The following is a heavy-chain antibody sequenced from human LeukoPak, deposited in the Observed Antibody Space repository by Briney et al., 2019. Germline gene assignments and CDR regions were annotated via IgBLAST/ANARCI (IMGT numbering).Heavy chain of an antibody. V-gene: IGHV3-7*01. CDR1: GFTFSSYW. CDR3: ARIWRGSDTECSFDY. Sequence: GGSLRLSCAAPGFTFSSYWMSWVRQAPGKGLEWVANIKRDGSGKYYVDSVKGRFTVSRDNAKNTLYLQMNSLRAEDTAVYYCARIWRGSDTECSFDYWGQGTLVTVSS. J-gene: IGHJ4*02. D-gene: IGHD3-10*01. CDR2: IKRDGSGK.